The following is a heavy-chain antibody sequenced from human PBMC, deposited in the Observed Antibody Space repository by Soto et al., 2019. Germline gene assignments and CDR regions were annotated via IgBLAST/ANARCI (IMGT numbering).Heavy chain of an antibody. Sequence: GGSLRLSCAASGFTFSSYAMTWVRQAPGRGLEWVSAIGIGGDTYHAASVKGRFTISRDNSKNTLYLQMNSLRAEDTAVYYCAKDLYDTTRIRTDDWGQGTLVTVSS. CDR3: AKDLYDTTRIRTDD. CDR2: IGIGGDT. J-gene: IGHJ4*02. V-gene: IGHV3-23*01. CDR1: GFTFSSYA. D-gene: IGHD3-22*01.